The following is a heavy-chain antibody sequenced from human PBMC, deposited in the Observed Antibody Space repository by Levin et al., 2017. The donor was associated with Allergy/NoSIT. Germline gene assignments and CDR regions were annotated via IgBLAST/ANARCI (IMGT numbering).Heavy chain of an antibody. Sequence: SETLSLTCAVYGGSFSGYYWSWIRQPPGKGLEWIGEINHSGSTNNNPSLKSRVTISVDTSKNQFSLKLSSVTAADTAVYYCAIPLPCSGGSCYSWSRIMDVWGKGTTVTVSS. CDR2: INHSGST. CDR1: GGSFSGYY. J-gene: IGHJ6*04. CDR3: AIPLPCSGGSCYSWSRIMDV. V-gene: IGHV4-34*01. D-gene: IGHD2-15*01.